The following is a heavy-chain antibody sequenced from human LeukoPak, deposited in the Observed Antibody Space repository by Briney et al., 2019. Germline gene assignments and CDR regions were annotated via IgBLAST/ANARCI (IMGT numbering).Heavy chain of an antibody. J-gene: IGHJ6*02. D-gene: IGHD3-16*01. CDR2: INHNGNVN. CDR3: ARGGGLAV. CDR1: GFTFSSYW. V-gene: IGHV3-7*03. Sequence: PGGSLRLSCAASGFTFSSYWMNWARQAPGEGLEWVASINHNGNVNYYVDSVKGRFTISRDNAKNSLYLQMSNLRAGDTAVYFCARGGGLAVWGQGATVPVSS.